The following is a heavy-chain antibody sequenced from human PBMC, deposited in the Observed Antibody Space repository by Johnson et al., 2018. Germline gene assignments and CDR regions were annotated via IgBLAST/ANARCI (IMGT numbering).Heavy chain of an antibody. Sequence: QVQLVQSGAEVKKXGASVEVSCKVSGYTLTELSMHWVRQAPGKGLEWMGGFDPEDGETIYAQKFQGRVTMTEDTSTDPAYMGLSSLRSEDTAVYYCATGGFRVGAISRAFDIGGQGTMVTVSS. D-gene: IGHD1-26*01. V-gene: IGHV1-24*01. J-gene: IGHJ3*02. CDR1: GYTLTELS. CDR2: FDPEDGET. CDR3: ATGGFRVGAISRAFDI.